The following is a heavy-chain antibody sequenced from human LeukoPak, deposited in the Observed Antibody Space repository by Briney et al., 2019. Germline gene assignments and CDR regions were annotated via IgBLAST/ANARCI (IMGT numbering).Heavy chain of an antibody. CDR3: ATVYSSGWYGFLGY. CDR2: INPNSGGT. V-gene: IGHV1-2*04. J-gene: IGHJ4*02. CDR1: GYTFTGYY. D-gene: IGHD6-19*01. Sequence: ASVKVSCKASGYTFTGYYMHWVRQAPGQGLEWMGWINPNSGGTNYAQKFQGWVTMTRDTSISTAYMELSRLRSDDTAVYYCATVYSSGWYGFLGYWGQGTLVTVSS.